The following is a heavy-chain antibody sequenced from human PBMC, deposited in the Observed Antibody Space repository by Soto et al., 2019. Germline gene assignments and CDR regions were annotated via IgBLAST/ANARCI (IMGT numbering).Heavy chain of an antibody. CDR1: GFTFSSYA. J-gene: IGHJ6*02. Sequence: QVQLVESGGGVVQPGRSLRLSCAASGFTFSSYAMHWVRQAPGKGLEWVAVISYDGSNKYYADSVKGRFTISRDNSKNTLYLQMNSLRAEDTAVYYCARSELGIDYYYGMDVWGQGTTVTVSS. V-gene: IGHV3-30-3*01. CDR3: ARSELGIDYYYGMDV. D-gene: IGHD7-27*01. CDR2: ISYDGSNK.